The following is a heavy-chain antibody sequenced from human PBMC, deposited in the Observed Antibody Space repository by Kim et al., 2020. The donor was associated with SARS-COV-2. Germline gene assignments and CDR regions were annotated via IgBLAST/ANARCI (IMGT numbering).Heavy chain of an antibody. CDR1: GGTFSSYA. V-gene: IGHV1-69*13. J-gene: IGHJ6*02. CDR3: ARDYYDSSGYYLRPSFYYYYGMDV. Sequence: SVKVSCKASGGTFSSYAISWVRQAPGQGLEWMGGIIPIFGTANYAQKFQGRVTITADESTSTAYMELSSLRSEDTAVYYCARDYYDSSGYYLRPSFYYYYGMDVWGQGTTVTVSS. D-gene: IGHD3-22*01. CDR2: IIPIFGTA.